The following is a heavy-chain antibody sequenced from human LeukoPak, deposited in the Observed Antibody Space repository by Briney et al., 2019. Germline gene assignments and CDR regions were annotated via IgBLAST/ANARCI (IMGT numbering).Heavy chain of an antibody. V-gene: IGHV1-18*01. CDR2: ISAYNGNT. CDR1: GYTFTSYG. CDR3: ARERFLEWFSTNYYYYGMDV. J-gene: IGHJ6*02. D-gene: IGHD3-3*01. Sequence: ASVKVSCKASGYTFTSYGISWVRQAPGQGLEWMGWISAYNGNTNYAQKLQGRVTMTTDTSTSTAYMELRSLRSDDTAVYYCARERFLEWFSTNYYYYGMDVWGQGTTVTVSS.